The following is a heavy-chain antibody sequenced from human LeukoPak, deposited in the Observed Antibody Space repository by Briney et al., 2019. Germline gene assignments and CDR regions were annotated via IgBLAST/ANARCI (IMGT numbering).Heavy chain of an antibody. CDR2: IIPIRGIA. CDR3: ARDPLYDSSGYYYYYYGMDV. V-gene: IGHV1-69*04. CDR1: GGTFSSYT. Sequence: GSSVKVSCKASGGTFSSYTISWVRQAPGQGLEWMVRIIPIRGIANYAQKFQGRVTITADKSTSTAYMELSRLRSEDTAVYYCARDPLYDSSGYYYYYYGMDVWGQGTTVTVSS. D-gene: IGHD3-22*01. J-gene: IGHJ6*02.